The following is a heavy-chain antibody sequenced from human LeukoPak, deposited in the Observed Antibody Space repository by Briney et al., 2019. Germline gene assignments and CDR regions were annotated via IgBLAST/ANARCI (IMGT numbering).Heavy chain of an antibody. CDR3: ARGGNIPKYCFDY. V-gene: IGHV4-34*01. CDR1: GGSFSGYY. CDR2: INHSGST. J-gene: IGHJ4*02. D-gene: IGHD2-21*01. Sequence: SSETLSLTCAVYGGSFSGYYWSWIRQPPGKGLEWIGEINHSGSTNYNPSLKSRVTISVDTSKNQFSLKLSSVTAADTAVYYCARGGNIPKYCFDYWGQGTLVTVSS.